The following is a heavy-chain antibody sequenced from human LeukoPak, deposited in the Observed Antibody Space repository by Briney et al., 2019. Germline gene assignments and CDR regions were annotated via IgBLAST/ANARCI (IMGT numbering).Heavy chain of an antibody. CDR2: ISHDGSNK. V-gene: IGHV3-30*04. D-gene: IGHD6-19*01. Sequence: GGSLRLSCAASGFTFSSYAMHWVRQAPGKGLEWVAVISHDGSNKYYADSVKGRFTISRDNSKNTLYLQMNSLRAEDTAVYYCARDGESGQWLYYFDYWGQGTLVTVSS. CDR3: ARDGESGQWLYYFDY. J-gene: IGHJ4*02. CDR1: GFTFSSYA.